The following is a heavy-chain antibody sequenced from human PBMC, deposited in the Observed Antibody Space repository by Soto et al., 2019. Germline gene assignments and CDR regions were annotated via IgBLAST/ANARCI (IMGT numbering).Heavy chain of an antibody. CDR1: GFTFSSYD. CDR2: IGTVGDT. J-gene: IGHJ4*02. V-gene: IGHV3-13*01. D-gene: IGHD2-8*01. Sequence: PGGSLRLSCAASGFTFSSYDMHWVRQATGNVLEWVSAIGTVGDTYYPGSVKGRFTISGENAKNSLYLQMNSLRAGDTAVYYCARAEWYCTNGVCYGHAFDYWGQGA. CDR3: ARAEWYCTNGVCYGHAFDY.